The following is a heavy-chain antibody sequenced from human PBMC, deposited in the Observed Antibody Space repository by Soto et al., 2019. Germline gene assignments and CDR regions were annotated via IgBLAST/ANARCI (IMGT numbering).Heavy chain of an antibody. CDR1: GYSFTSYW. D-gene: IGHD3-3*01. V-gene: IGHV5-51*01. CDR3: ARRIEGGDYDFWSGQNWFDP. Sequence: LGESLKISCKGSGYSFTSYWIGWVRQMPGKGLEWMGIIYPGDSDTRYSPSFQGQVTISADKSISTAYLQWSSLKASDTAMYYCARRIEGGDYDFWSGQNWFDPWGQGTLVTVSS. J-gene: IGHJ5*02. CDR2: IYPGDSDT.